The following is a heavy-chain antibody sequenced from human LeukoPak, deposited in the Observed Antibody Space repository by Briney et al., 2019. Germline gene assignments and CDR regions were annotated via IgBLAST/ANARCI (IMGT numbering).Heavy chain of an antibody. CDR1: GGSISSYY. J-gene: IGHJ4*02. CDR3: ATWSYTSVFHRLDY. D-gene: IGHD6-25*01. Sequence: PSETLSLTCTVSGGSISSYYWSWIRQPAGKGLEWIGRVYASGTSDYNPSLKSRVTMSVDTSKKQFSLKLISVTAADTAVYCCATWSYTSVFHRLDYWGQGILVTVSS. CDR2: VYASGTS. V-gene: IGHV4-4*07.